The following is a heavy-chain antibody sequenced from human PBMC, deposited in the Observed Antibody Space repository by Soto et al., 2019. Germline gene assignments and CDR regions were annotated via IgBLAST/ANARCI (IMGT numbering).Heavy chain of an antibody. CDR1: GGSISSYY. CDR3: ARDSRPYYDFWSGYYTGYYFDY. Sequence: SETLSLTCTVSGGSISSYYWSWIRQPPGKGLEWIGYIYYSGSTNYNPSLKSRVTISVDTSKNQFSLKLSSVTAADTAVYYCARDSRPYYDFWSGYYTGYYFDYWGQGTLVTVSS. J-gene: IGHJ4*02. CDR2: IYYSGST. D-gene: IGHD3-3*01. V-gene: IGHV4-59*01.